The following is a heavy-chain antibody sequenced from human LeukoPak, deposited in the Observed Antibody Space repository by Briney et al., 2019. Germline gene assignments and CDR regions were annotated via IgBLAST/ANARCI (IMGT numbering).Heavy chain of an antibody. J-gene: IGHJ5*02. CDR2: IDSSGGRT. V-gene: IGHV3-23*01. CDR1: GFTFSSYA. CDR3: AKPITMIVVATNLGS. Sequence: GGSLSLSCAASGFTFSSYAMSWVRQPPGKGLEWVSAIDSSGGRTFYTDSVKGLFTISRGNSKNTLYLQMNSLRAEDTAVYYCAKPITMIVVATNLGSWGQGTLVTVSS. D-gene: IGHD3-22*01.